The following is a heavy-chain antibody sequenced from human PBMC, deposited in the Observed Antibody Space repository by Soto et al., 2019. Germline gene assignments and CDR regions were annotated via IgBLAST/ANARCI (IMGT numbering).Heavy chain of an antibody. V-gene: IGHV4-31*03. D-gene: IGHD5-18*01. CDR3: ARVRRGYSYRFDY. J-gene: IGHJ4*02. CDR2: INHSGST. CDR1: GGSISSGGYY. Sequence: SATLSLTCTVSGGSISSGGYYWSWIRHHPGKGLEWIGDINHSGSTNYNPSLKSRVTISVDTSKNQFSLKLSSVTAADTAVYYCARVRRGYSYRFDYWGQGTLVTVSS.